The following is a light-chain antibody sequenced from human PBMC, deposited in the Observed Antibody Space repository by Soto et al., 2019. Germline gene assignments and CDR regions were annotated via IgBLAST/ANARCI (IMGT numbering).Light chain of an antibody. V-gene: IGLV1-40*01. CDR1: SSNIGAGYD. J-gene: IGLJ1*01. CDR2: GNS. CDR3: QSYDGSLSYV. Sequence: QSVLTQPPSVSGSPGQRVTLSCTGSSSNIGAGYDLHWYQQLPGTAPKLLIYGNSNRPSGVPDRFSGSKSGTSASLAITGLQAEYESDYYFQSYDGSLSYVFGTGTKVTVL.